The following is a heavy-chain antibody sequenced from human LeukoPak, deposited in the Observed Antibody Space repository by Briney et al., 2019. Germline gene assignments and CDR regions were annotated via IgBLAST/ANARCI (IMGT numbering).Heavy chain of an antibody. CDR2: ISAYNGNT. V-gene: IGHV1-18*01. CDR3: ARGPLGRGWYYFDY. J-gene: IGHJ4*02. D-gene: IGHD6-19*01. Sequence: ASVKVSCKASGYTFTTSGISWVRQAPGQGLEWMGWISAYNGNTNYAQKLQGRVTMTTDTSTSTAYMELRSLRSDDTAVYYCARGPLGRGWYYFDYWGQGTLVTVSS. CDR1: GYTFTTSG.